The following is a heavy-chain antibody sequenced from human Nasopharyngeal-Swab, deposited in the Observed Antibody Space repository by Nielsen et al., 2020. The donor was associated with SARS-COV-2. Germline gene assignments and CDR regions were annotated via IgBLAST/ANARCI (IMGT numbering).Heavy chain of an antibody. Sequence: ASVQISCKASGYTFTSYGISWVRQAPGQGLEWMGWISAYNGNTNYAQKLQGRVTMTTDTSTSTAYMELRSLRSDDTAVYYCASARIPVPDAFDIWGQGTMVTVSS. CDR3: ASARIPVPDAFDI. J-gene: IGHJ3*02. CDR2: ISAYNGNT. CDR1: GYTFTSYG. V-gene: IGHV1-18*01. D-gene: IGHD2-15*01.